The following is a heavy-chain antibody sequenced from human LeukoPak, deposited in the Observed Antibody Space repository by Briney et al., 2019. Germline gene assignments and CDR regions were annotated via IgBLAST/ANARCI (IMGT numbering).Heavy chain of an antibody. Sequence: ASVEVSCKASGYTLTNYGLSWVRQASGQRLEWMGWISAYNGDTHYAQAFQGRVTMTTDTSTSTAYMELRSLRSDDTAVYYCARDFEHCTTSSCYALFDYWGQGTLVTVSS. CDR2: ISAYNGDT. CDR1: GYTLTNYG. D-gene: IGHD2-2*01. V-gene: IGHV1-18*01. CDR3: ARDFEHCTTSSCYALFDY. J-gene: IGHJ4*02.